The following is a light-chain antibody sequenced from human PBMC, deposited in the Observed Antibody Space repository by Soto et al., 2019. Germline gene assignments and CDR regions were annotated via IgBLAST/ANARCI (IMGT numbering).Light chain of an antibody. J-gene: IGLJ3*02. CDR1: SSDIGGFNY. CDR2: EVT. CDR3: SSYRSPNRGV. Sequence: QSVLTQPASVSGSPGQSITISCTGTSSDIGGFNYVSWYQQHAGKAPKLMIYEVTNRPSGVSARFSGSKSGNTASLTISGLQAEDEAIYYCSSYRSPNRGVFGGGTKLTVL. V-gene: IGLV2-14*01.